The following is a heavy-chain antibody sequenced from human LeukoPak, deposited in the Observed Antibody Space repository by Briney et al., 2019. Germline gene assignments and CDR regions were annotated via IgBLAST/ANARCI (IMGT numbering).Heavy chain of an antibody. CDR3: SRENGAFSPFGY. D-gene: IGHD2-8*01. CDR2: ISLTGLT. CDR1: GGSISNTNW. J-gene: IGHJ4*02. Sequence: SETLSLTCGVSGGSISNTNWWSWVRQPPGQGLEWIGEISLTGLTHYDPSLESRVTVSLDKSKNQLSLNLTSVTAADTAVYYCSRENGAFSPFGYWGQGTLVTVLS. V-gene: IGHV4-4*02.